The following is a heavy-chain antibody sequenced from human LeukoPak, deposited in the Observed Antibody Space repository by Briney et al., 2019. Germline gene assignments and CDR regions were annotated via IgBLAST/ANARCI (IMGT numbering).Heavy chain of an antibody. J-gene: IGHJ3*02. Sequence: QPGGSLRLSCAASGFTLSSYAMNWVRQAPGKGLEWVSAISGSGGSTYSADSVKGRFTISRDNSKNALYLQMNSLRAEDTAVYYCAKDRMASHVVVITDAFDIWGQGTMVTVSS. CDR2: ISGSGGST. D-gene: IGHD3-22*01. CDR1: GFTLSSYA. CDR3: AKDRMASHVVVITDAFDI. V-gene: IGHV3-23*01.